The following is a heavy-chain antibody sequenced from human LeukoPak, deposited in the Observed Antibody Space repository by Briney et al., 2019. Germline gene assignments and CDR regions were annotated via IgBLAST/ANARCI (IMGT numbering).Heavy chain of an antibody. CDR3: ARDGRGFDWFDY. J-gene: IGHJ5*01. D-gene: IGHD3-10*01. V-gene: IGHV4-38-2*02. CDR2: IYHSGST. CDR1: GYSISSGYY. Sequence: PSETLSLTCTVSGYSISSGYYWGWIRQPPGKGLEWIGSIYHSGSTYYNPSLKSRVTISVDTSKNQFSLKLSSVSAADTAVYYCARDGRGFDWFDYGAREPWSPSPQ.